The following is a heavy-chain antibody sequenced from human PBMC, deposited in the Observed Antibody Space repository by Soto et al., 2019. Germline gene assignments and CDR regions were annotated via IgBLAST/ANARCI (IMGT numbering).Heavy chain of an antibody. Sequence: GGSLRLSCAASGFTFSSYAMSWVRQAPGKGLEWVSAISGSGGSTYYADSVKGRFTISRDNSKNTLYLQMNSLRAEDTAVYYCAKEIVGATDYYYGMDVWGQGTTVTVSS. CDR3: AKEIVGATDYYYGMDV. D-gene: IGHD1-26*01. CDR1: GFTFSSYA. V-gene: IGHV3-23*01. CDR2: ISGSGGST. J-gene: IGHJ6*02.